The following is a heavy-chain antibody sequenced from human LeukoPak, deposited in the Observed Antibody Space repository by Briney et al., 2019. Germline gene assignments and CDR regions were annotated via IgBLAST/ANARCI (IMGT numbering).Heavy chain of an antibody. CDR3: ARLGSGSNY. D-gene: IGHD3-10*01. J-gene: IGHJ4*02. V-gene: IGHV6-1*01. Sequence: SQTLSFTCVISGDSVSGNSAAWNWIRQSPSRGLEWLGRTYYRSKWYTEYAVSVKSRITINPDTSKNQFSLQLSSVNPEDTAVYYCARLGSGSNYWGQGTLVTVSS. CDR1: GDSVSGNSAA. CDR2: TYYRSKWYT.